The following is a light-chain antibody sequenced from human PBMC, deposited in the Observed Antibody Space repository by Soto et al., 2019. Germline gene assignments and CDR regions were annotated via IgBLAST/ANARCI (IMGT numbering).Light chain of an antibody. CDR1: QSVSSNY. CDR3: QQYDSSPWT. V-gene: IGKV3-20*01. CDR2: IAS. Sequence: EIVLTQSPDTLSLSPGERATLSCRASQSVSSNYLAWYQQKTGQTPRLLIYIASTRAPGIPDRFRGSGSGTHFTLTISRLEPEEFAVYYCQQYDSSPWTFGQGTKVDIK. J-gene: IGKJ1*01.